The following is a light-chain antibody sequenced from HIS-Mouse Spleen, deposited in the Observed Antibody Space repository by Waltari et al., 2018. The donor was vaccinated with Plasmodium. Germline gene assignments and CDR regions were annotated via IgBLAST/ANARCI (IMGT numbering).Light chain of an antibody. CDR1: QSVSRSY. CDR2: GAS. V-gene: IGKV3-20*01. J-gene: IGKJ3*01. CDR3: QQYGSSRVT. Sequence: EIVLTQSPGPLSLSPGERASQSVSRSYLAWYQQKPGQAPRLLIYGASSRATGIPDRFSGSGSGTDFTLTISRLEPEDFAVYYCQQYGSSRVTFGPGTKVDIK.